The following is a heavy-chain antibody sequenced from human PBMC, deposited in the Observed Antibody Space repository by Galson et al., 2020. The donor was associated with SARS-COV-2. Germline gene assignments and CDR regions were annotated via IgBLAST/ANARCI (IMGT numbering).Heavy chain of an antibody. V-gene: IGHV3-33*01. CDR2: IWYDGSNK. J-gene: IGHJ6*02. Sequence: QLGESLKISCAASGFTFSSYGMHWVRQAPGKGLEWVAVIWYDGSNKYYADSVKGRFTISRDNSKNTLYLQMNSLRAEDTAVYYCARDRPAAGLGYYGMDVWGQGTTVTVSS. CDR1: GFTFSSYG. D-gene: IGHD6-13*01. CDR3: ARDRPAAGLGYYGMDV.